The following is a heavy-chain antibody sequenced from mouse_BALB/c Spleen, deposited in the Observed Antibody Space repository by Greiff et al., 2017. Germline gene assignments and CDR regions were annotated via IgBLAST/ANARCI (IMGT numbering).Heavy chain of an antibody. J-gene: IGHJ2*01. V-gene: IGHV1S81*02. CDR3: TRIDFDY. Sequence: QVHVKQSGAELVKPGASVKLSCKASGYTFTSYYMYWVKQRPGQGLEWIGEINPSNGGTNFNEKFKSKATLTVDKSSSTAYMQLSSLTSEDSAVYYCTRIDFDYWGQGTTLTVSS. CDR2: INPSNGGT. CDR1: GYTFTSYY.